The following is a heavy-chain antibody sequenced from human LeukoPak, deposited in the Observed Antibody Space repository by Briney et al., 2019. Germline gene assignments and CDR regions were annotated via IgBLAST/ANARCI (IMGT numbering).Heavy chain of an antibody. V-gene: IGHV3-30*02. J-gene: IGHJ5*02. CDR1: GFTFSNYG. Sequence: GGSLRLSCGASGFTFSNYGMHWVRQAPGKGLEWVAFIQNDGSTIFYADSVKGRFTISRDNSKNTLYLQMNSLRSDDTAVYYCGKERSGSYVHAFDTWGQGTLVTVSS. CDR3: GKERSGSYVHAFDT. D-gene: IGHD3-3*01. CDR2: IQNDGSTI.